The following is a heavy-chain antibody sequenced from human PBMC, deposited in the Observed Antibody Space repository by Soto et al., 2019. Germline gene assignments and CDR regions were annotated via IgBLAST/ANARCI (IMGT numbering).Heavy chain of an antibody. CDR2: IIPIFGSA. Sequence: ASVKVSCKASGGTFSSYAISWGRHATGQGLEWMRGIIPIFGSANYAQKFQGRVTITADESTSTAYMELSSLRSEDTAVYYCARSKSAVRYSSSWYYFDYWSQGPLITVSS. V-gene: IGHV1-69*13. D-gene: IGHD6-13*01. CDR1: GGTFSSYA. J-gene: IGHJ4*02. CDR3: ARSKSAVRYSSSWYYFDY.